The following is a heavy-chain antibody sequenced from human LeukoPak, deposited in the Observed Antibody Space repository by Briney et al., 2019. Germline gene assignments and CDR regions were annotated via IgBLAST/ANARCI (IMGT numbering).Heavy chain of an antibody. CDR2: ISAYNGNT. V-gene: IGHV1-18*01. CDR3: ARDDETFSRGNWFDP. D-gene: IGHD3-3*02. Sequence: ASVKVSCKASGYTFTSYGISWVRQAPGQGLEWMGWISAYNGNTNYAQKFQGRVTITADKSTSTAYMELSSLRSEDTAVYYCARDDETFSRGNWFDPWGQGTLVTVSS. CDR1: GYTFTSYG. J-gene: IGHJ5*02.